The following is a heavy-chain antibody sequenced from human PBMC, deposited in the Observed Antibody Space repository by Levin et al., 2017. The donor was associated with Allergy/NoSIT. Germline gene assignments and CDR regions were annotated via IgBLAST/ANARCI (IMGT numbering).Heavy chain of an antibody. Sequence: GGSLRLSCAASGFTFSDHHMDWVRQAPGKGLEWVGRTRNKANSYTTEYAASVKSRFSISRDDSKNSVYLQMNSLNTEDTAVYYCAGRYYYDRSAFVDYWGQGTLVTVSS. CDR3: AGRYYYDRSAFVDY. CDR2: TRNKANSYTT. D-gene: IGHD3-22*01. V-gene: IGHV3-72*01. CDR1: GFTFSDHH. J-gene: IGHJ4*02.